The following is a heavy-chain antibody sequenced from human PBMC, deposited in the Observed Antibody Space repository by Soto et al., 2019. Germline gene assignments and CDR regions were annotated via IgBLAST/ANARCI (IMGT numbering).Heavy chain of an antibody. CDR2: IYSDGSGT. CDR1: GFTFSNFW. CDR3: ATLNSFGSDY. D-gene: IGHD5-18*01. Sequence: GGSLRLSCAASGFTFSNFWMHWVRQAPGKGLVWVSRIYSDGSGTMYADSVKGRFTISRDNAKSTLYLQMNSLRAEDTAVYYCATLNSFGSDYWGRGTLVTVSS. J-gene: IGHJ4*02. V-gene: IGHV3-74*03.